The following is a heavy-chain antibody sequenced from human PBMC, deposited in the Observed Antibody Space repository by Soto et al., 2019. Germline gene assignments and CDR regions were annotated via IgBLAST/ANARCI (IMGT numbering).Heavy chain of an antibody. J-gene: IGHJ6*02. CDR1: GYTFTSYS. V-gene: IGHV1-18*04. CDR2: ISAYNGNT. CDR3: ARDLPPFDWLSYYYYYYGMDV. Sequence: GASVKVSCKASGYTFTSYSISWVRQAPGQGLEWMGWISAYNGNTNYAQKLQGRVTMTTDTSTSTAYMELRSLRSDDTAVYYCARDLPPFDWLSYYYYYYGMDVWGQGTTVTVSS. D-gene: IGHD3-9*01.